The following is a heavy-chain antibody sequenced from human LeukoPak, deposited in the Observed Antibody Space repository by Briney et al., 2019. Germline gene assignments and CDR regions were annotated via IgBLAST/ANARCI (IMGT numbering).Heavy chain of an antibody. CDR3: ARALCDSSRCEYYAYMDV. CDR1: GSTFTSYD. J-gene: IGHJ6*03. CDR2: MNPKSGNT. V-gene: IGHV1-8*03. D-gene: IGHD3-3*01. Sequence: ASVKVSCKASGSTFTSYDINWVRQATGQGLEWMGWMNPKSGNTGYAQKFQGRVSITRDASISTAYMELSSLRSEDTAVYYCARALCDSSRCEYYAYMDVWGEGTTVTVSS.